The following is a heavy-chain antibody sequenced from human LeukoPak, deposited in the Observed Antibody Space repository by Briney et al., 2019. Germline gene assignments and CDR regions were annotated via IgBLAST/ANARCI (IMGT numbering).Heavy chain of an antibody. Sequence: PGGSLRLSCTASGFSFSGHWMHWARQLPGKGRVWVSRISPTGSTTSYADSVKGRFTVSRDNAKNTLHLQVNNLRAEDTAVYYCARGPNSNWSGLDFWGQGTLLTVSS. CDR1: GFSFSGHW. J-gene: IGHJ4*02. CDR3: ARGPNSNWSGLDF. CDR2: ISPTGSTT. V-gene: IGHV3-74*01. D-gene: IGHD6-6*01.